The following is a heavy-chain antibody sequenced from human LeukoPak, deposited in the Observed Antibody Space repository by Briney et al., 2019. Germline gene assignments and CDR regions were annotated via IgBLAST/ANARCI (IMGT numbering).Heavy chain of an antibody. J-gene: IGHJ5*02. Sequence: GASVKVSCKASGNTFIGNYIHWVRQARGQGLERMGWINPNSGGANYAQRFQGRVTMTRDTSVTTAFLDLDRLTSDATAVYYCVTRSYTSGWPTWGQGTLVTVSS. D-gene: IGHD6-19*01. CDR1: GNTFIGNY. V-gene: IGHV1-2*02. CDR2: INPNSGGA. CDR3: VTRSYTSGWPT.